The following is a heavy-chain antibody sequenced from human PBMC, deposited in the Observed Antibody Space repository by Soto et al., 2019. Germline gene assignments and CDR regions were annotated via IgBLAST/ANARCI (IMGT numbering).Heavy chain of an antibody. CDR2: IYYSGST. J-gene: IGHJ5*02. CDR1: GGSISSYY. Sequence: PSETLSLTCTVSGGSISSYYWSWIRQPPGKGLEWIGYIYYSGSTNYNPSLKSRVTISVDTSKNQFSLKLSSVTAADTAVYYCAGSRPYNWFDPWGQGTLVTVSS. CDR3: AGSRPYNWFDP. V-gene: IGHV4-59*01. D-gene: IGHD6-13*01.